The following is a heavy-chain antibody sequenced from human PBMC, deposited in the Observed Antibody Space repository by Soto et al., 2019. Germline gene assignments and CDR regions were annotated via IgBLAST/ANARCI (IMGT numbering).Heavy chain of an antibody. CDR2: IKQDGSEK. CDR1: GFTFSTYW. J-gene: IGHJ3*02. D-gene: IGHD2-21*01. Sequence: VQLVESGGGLVQPGGSLRLSCAASGFTFSTYWMMWVRQAPGEGLEWVASIKQDGSEKSYVDSVKGRFTISRDNAQSSLYLQMNSLRAEDTAVYYCARGGNYAYDIWGQGTMVTVSS. CDR3: ARGGNYAYDI. V-gene: IGHV3-7*05.